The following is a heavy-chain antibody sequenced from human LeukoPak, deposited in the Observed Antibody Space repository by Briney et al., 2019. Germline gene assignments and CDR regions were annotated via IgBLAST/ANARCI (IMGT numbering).Heavy chain of an antibody. D-gene: IGHD1-26*01. J-gene: IGHJ1*01. CDR1: GGSFSGYY. V-gene: IGHV4-34*01. CDR2: INHSGST. Sequence: SETLSLTCAVYGGSFSGYYWSWIRQPPGKGLEWIGEINHSGSTNYNPSLKSRVTISVDTSKNQFSLKLSSVTAADTAVYYCARPRIVGAPGYFQHWGQGTLVTVSS. CDR3: ARPRIVGAPGYFQH.